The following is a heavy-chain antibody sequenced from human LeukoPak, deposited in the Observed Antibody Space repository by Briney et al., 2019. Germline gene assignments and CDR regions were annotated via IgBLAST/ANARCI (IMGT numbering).Heavy chain of an antibody. J-gene: IGHJ5*02. CDR3: ARDVTSGWYRFDP. Sequence: GGSLRLSCAASGFTVGSNYMSWVRQAPGKGLEWVSVIYSGGSTYYADSVKGRFTISRDNSKNTLYLQMSSLRAEDTAVYYCARDVTSGWYRFDPWGQGTLVTVSS. CDR2: IYSGGST. CDR1: GFTVGSNY. V-gene: IGHV3-66*02. D-gene: IGHD6-19*01.